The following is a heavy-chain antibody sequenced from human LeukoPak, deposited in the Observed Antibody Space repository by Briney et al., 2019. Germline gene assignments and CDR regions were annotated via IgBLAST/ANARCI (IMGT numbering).Heavy chain of an antibody. D-gene: IGHD1-26*01. CDR2: IYYSGST. Sequence: SETLSLTCTVSGGSISSYYWSWIRQPPGKGLEWIGYIYYSGSTNHNPSLKSRVTISVDTSKNQFSLKLTSVTAADTAVYYCARDSGSYPHWFAPWGQGTLVTVSS. CDR3: ARDSGSYPHWFAP. V-gene: IGHV4-59*01. J-gene: IGHJ5*02. CDR1: GGSISSYY.